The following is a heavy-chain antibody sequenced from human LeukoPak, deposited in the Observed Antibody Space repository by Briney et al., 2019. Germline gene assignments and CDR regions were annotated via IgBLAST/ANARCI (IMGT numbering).Heavy chain of an antibody. Sequence: PSETLSLTCAVYGGSFSGYYWSWIRHPPGKGLEWLGEINHSGSTNYNPSLKSRVTISVDTSKNQFSLKLSSVTAADTAVYYCARRGGNSGVGAGPFDIWGQATMVTVSS. V-gene: IGHV4-34*01. CDR1: GGSFSGYY. CDR3: ARRGGNSGVGAGPFDI. CDR2: INHSGST. J-gene: IGHJ3*02. D-gene: IGHD4-23*01.